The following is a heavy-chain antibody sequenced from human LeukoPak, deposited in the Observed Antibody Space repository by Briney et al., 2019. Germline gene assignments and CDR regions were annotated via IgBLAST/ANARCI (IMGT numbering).Heavy chain of an antibody. D-gene: IGHD1-26*01. CDR1: GFTFSSYS. CDR3: ARDRVVGVPGY. V-gene: IGHV3-21*01. J-gene: IGHJ4*02. CDR2: ISSSSSYI. Sequence: GGSLRLSCAASGFTFSSYSMNWVRQAPGKGLEWVSSISSSSSYIYYADSVEGRFTISRDNAKNSLYLQMNSLRAEDTAVYYCARDRVVGVPGYWGQGTLVTVSS.